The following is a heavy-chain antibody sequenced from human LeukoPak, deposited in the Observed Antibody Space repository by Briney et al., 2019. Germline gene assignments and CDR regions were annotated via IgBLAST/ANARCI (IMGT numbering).Heavy chain of an antibody. Sequence: GGSLRLSCAASGFTVSSNYMSWVRQAPGKGLEWVSVIYSGSSTYYADSVKGRFTISRDNSKNTLYLQMNSLRAEDTAVYYCARIATAVNIFDYWGQGTLVTVSS. CDR2: IYSGSST. CDR3: ARIATAVNIFDY. J-gene: IGHJ4*02. CDR1: GFTVSSNY. V-gene: IGHV3-53*01. D-gene: IGHD6-13*01.